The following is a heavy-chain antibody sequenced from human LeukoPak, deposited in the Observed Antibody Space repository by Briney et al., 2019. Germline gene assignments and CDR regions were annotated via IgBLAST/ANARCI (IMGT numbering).Heavy chain of an antibody. CDR1: GCTFTSYD. V-gene: IGHV1-8*01. Sequence: ASVKVSCKASGCTFTSYDINWVRQATGQGLEWMGWMNPNSGNTGYAQKFQGRVTMTRNTSISTAYMELSSLRSEDTAVYYCARYYYDSSGYYYYFDYWGQGTLVTVSS. D-gene: IGHD3-22*01. CDR2: MNPNSGNT. J-gene: IGHJ4*02. CDR3: ARYYYDSSGYYYYFDY.